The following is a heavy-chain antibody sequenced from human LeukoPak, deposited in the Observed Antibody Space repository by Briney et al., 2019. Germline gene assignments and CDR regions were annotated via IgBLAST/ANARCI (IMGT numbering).Heavy chain of an antibody. V-gene: IGHV3-23*01. CDR2: VCGGGDST. D-gene: IGHD3-16*01. Sequence: GGSLRLSCAASGFTFSSCAMYWIRQAPGKGLEWVSVVCGGGDSTYYADSVKGRFIISRDNSKNTLYLQMNSLRAEDTAVYYCAKRIGGVNSFDHWGQGTLVTVSS. CDR3: AKRIGGVNSFDH. CDR1: GFTFSSCA. J-gene: IGHJ4*02.